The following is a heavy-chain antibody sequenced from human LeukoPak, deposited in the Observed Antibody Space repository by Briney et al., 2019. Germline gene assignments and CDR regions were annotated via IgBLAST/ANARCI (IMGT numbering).Heavy chain of an antibody. CDR1: XXTFSTYW. Sequence: GGSLRXXXXXXXXTFSTYWINWVRQSPGKGLVWVALINGDGSTTTHADSVKGRFTISRDNAKNTAYLQMNSLRDEDTAVYFCARDYAGSPDYWGQGTLVAVSA. D-gene: IGHD3-10*01. J-gene: IGHJ4*02. CDR3: ARDYAGSPDY. CDR2: INGDGSTT. V-gene: IGHV3-74*03.